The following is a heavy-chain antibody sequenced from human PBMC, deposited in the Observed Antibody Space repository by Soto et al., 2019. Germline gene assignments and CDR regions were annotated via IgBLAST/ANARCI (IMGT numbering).Heavy chain of an antibody. V-gene: IGHV3-30*18. J-gene: IGHJ6*02. CDR1: GFTFSSYG. D-gene: IGHD5-18*01. CDR2: ISYDGSNK. Sequence: GSLRLSCAASGFTFSSYGMHWVRQAPGKGLEWVAVISYDGSNKYYADSVKGRFTISRDNSKNTLYLQMNSLRAEDTAVYYCAKDLAGPYSGGYDYFGFPDTAMVPIYGMDVWGQGTTVTVSS. CDR3: AKDLAGPYSGGYDYFGFPDTAMVPIYGMDV.